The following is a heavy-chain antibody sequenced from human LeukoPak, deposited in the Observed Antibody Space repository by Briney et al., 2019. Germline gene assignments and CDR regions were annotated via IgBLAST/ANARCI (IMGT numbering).Heavy chain of an antibody. CDR3: ATIPDFWSGPDTPYLADKPANAFDI. D-gene: IGHD3-3*01. Sequence: GGSLRLSCAASGFTFSSYGMHWVRQAPGKGLEWVAFIRYDGSNKYYADSVKGRFTISRDNSKNTLYLQMNSLRAEDTAVYYCATIPDFWSGPDTPYLADKPANAFDIWGQGTMVTVSS. J-gene: IGHJ3*02. V-gene: IGHV3-30*02. CDR1: GFTFSSYG. CDR2: IRYDGSNK.